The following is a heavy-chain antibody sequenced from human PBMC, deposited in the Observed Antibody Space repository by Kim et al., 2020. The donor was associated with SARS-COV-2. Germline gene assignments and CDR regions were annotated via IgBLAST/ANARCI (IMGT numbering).Heavy chain of an antibody. CDR1: GFTFSSYW. J-gene: IGHJ6*02. Sequence: GGSLRLSCAASGFTFSSYWMSWVRQAPGKGLEWVANIKQDGSEKYYVDSVKGRFTISRDNAKNSLYLQMNSLRAEDTAVYYCARDGPYGSGSYYSWTQYYYGMDVWGQGTTVTVSS. V-gene: IGHV3-7*01. CDR2: IKQDGSEK. CDR3: ARDGPYGSGSYYSWTQYYYGMDV. D-gene: IGHD3-10*01.